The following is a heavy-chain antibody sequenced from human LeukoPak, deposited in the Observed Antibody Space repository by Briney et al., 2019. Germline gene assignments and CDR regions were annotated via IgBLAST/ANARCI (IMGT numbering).Heavy chain of an antibody. D-gene: IGHD2-2*01. J-gene: IGHJ6*03. Sequence: SETLSLTCTVSDASFSGYYWSWLRQPPGKGLEWIAYIFYNGNTKYNPSLKSRVTISVDTSKTQFSLKVTSVTAADTAVYYCARAPRDRGYCGATSCFEYMDVWGRGTTVTISS. CDR2: IFYNGNT. CDR3: ARAPRDRGYCGATSCFEYMDV. V-gene: IGHV4-59*01. CDR1: DASFSGYY.